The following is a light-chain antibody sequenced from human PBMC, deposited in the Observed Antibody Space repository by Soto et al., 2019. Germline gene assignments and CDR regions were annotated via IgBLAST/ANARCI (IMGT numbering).Light chain of an antibody. CDR3: CSYAGSYTYV. Sequence: TISCTGTSSDVGGYNYVSWYQQHPGKAPKLMIYDVSKRPSGVPDRFSGSKSGNTASLTISGRQAEDEADYYCCSYAGSYTYVFGTGTKVTVL. V-gene: IGLV2-11*01. J-gene: IGLJ1*01. CDR1: SSDVGGYNY. CDR2: DVS.